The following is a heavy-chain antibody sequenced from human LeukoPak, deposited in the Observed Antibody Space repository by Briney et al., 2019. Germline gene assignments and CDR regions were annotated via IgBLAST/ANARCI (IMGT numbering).Heavy chain of an antibody. Sequence: GGSLRLSCAAPGFTFSSYWMHWVRQAPGKGLVWVSRINSDRSSTSYADSVKGRFIISRDNAKNTLYLQMNSLRAEDTAVYYCAREPVAGHFDYWGQGTLVTVSS. D-gene: IGHD6-19*01. CDR2: INSDRSST. V-gene: IGHV3-74*01. J-gene: IGHJ4*02. CDR3: AREPVAGHFDY. CDR1: GFTFSSYW.